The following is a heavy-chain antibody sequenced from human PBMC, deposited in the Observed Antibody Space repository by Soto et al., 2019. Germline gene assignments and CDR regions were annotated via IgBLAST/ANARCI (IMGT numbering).Heavy chain of an antibody. D-gene: IGHD2-21*02. CDR2: VIPLSGTR. J-gene: IGHJ6*02. CDR1: GGTFSSYS. V-gene: IGHV1-69*01. CDR3: AGRRGVYCGVSDYYHGLDV. Sequence: QVPLVQSGAEVKNPGSSVKVSCKASGGTFSSYSINWVRQAPGQGLEWMGGVIPLSGTRNYAQKFQDRVTMTADESTRTAFKEVRSLRSEDTAVYYCAGRRGVYCGVSDYYHGLDVWGQGTTVTVTS.